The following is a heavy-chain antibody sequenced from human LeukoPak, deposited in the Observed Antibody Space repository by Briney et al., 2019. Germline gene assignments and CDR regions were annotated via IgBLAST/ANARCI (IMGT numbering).Heavy chain of an antibody. Sequence: SETLSLTCTVSGGSISSYYWSWIRQPPGKGLEWIGYIYYSGSTNYNPSLKSRVTISVDTSKNQFSLKLSSVTAADTAVYYCARGGTTVTPGLLWFDPWGQGTLVTVSS. CDR3: ARGGTTVTPGLLWFDP. CDR2: IYYSGST. J-gene: IGHJ5*02. V-gene: IGHV4-59*01. CDR1: GGSISSYY. D-gene: IGHD4-17*01.